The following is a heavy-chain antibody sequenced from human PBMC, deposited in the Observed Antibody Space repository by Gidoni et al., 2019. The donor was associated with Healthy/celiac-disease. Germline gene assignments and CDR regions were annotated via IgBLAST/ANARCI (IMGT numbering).Heavy chain of an antibody. CDR2: ISSSSSYI. Sequence: EVQLVESGGGLVKPGGSLRLSCAASGFTFSSYSMNWVRQAPGKGLEWVSSISSSSSYIYYADSVKGRFTISRDNAKNSLYLQMNSLRAEDTAVYYCARGMVRGVIGMDVWGQGTTVTVSS. V-gene: IGHV3-21*01. J-gene: IGHJ6*02. CDR1: GFTFSSYS. D-gene: IGHD3-10*01. CDR3: ARGMVRGVIGMDV.